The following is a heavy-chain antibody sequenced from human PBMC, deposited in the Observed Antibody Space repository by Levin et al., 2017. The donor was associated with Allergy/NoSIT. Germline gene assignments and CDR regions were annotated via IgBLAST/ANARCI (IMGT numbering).Heavy chain of an antibody. CDR2: LYSGGTT. CDR3: ARDRAPPSAWYFDV. J-gene: IGHJ2*01. Sequence: RGESLKISCAASGFTVSSNYISWVRQAPGKGLEWVSVLYSGGTTYYADSVKGRFTISRDNSKNTLYLQMNSLRAEDTAVYYCARDRAPPSAWYFDVWGRGTLVTVSS. CDR1: GFTVSSNY. D-gene: IGHD4/OR15-4a*01. V-gene: IGHV3-53*01.